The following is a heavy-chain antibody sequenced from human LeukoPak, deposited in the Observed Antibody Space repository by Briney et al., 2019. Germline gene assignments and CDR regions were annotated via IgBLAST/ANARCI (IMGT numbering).Heavy chain of an antibody. V-gene: IGHV4-59*08. Sequence: SETLSLTCTVSGDSISSWYWSWIRQPPGKGLEWIGYIYYSGTTNYNPSLKSRVSISLDTSKNQFSLKLSSVTAADTAVYYCARLGGYNPDYWGQGTLVTVSS. CDR1: GDSISSWY. CDR3: ARLGGYNPDY. J-gene: IGHJ4*02. D-gene: IGHD5-24*01. CDR2: IYYSGTT.